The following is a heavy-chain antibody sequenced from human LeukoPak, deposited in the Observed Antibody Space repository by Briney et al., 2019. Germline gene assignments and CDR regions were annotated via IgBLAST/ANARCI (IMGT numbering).Heavy chain of an antibody. D-gene: IGHD5-18*01. CDR3: AKDLIAYSYGYAGRSNFDY. CDR1: GFTLSNYA. V-gene: IGHV3-23*01. J-gene: IGHJ4*02. Sequence: GGSLRLSCAASGFTLSNYAMSWVRPAPGKGLEGVSGISGSGGSTYYADSVKGHFTISRDNSKNTLYLQMNSLRAEDTAIYYCAKDLIAYSYGYAGRSNFDYWGQGTLVTVSS. CDR2: ISGSGGST.